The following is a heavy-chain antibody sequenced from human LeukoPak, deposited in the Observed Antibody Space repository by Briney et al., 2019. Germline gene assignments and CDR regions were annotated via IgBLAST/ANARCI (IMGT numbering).Heavy chain of an antibody. J-gene: IGHJ3*02. Sequence: GSLRLSCAASGFTFSSYAMSWVRQPPGKGLEWIGSIYYSGSTYYNPSLKSRVTISVDTSKNQFSLKLSSVTAADTAVYYCARDERAATGHAFDIWGQGTMVTVSS. CDR2: IYYSGST. D-gene: IGHD1-26*01. CDR3: ARDERAATGHAFDI. CDR1: GFTFSSYA. V-gene: IGHV4-39*07.